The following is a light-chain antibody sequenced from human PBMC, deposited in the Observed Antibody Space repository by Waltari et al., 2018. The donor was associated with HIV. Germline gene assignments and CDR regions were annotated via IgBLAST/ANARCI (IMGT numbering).Light chain of an antibody. Sequence: IQMTQSPSSLSASVGDRVTITCRASQGISSYLNWYRQKPGKAPELLIYTSSSLHSGVPSRFSGGGSGTDFTLTISSLQPEDFATYSCQQTYDTPFTFGPGTMVDIK. CDR2: TSS. CDR3: QQTYDTPFT. CDR1: QGISSY. J-gene: IGKJ3*01. V-gene: IGKV1-39*01.